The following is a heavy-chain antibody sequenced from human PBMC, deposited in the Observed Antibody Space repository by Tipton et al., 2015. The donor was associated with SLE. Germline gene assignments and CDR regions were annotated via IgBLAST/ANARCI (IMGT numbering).Heavy chain of an antibody. D-gene: IGHD2/OR15-2a*01. J-gene: IGHJ3*02. CDR3: ARVWLNNAFDI. Sequence: TLSLTCTVFGGSISSYYWSWIRQPAGKGLEWIGQIHSSGSTSYNPSLKSRVSISVDMSKNQVSLKLTSVTAADSAVYFCARVWLNNAFDIWGQGTRVTVSS. CDR1: GGSISSYY. CDR2: IHSSGST. V-gene: IGHV4-4*07.